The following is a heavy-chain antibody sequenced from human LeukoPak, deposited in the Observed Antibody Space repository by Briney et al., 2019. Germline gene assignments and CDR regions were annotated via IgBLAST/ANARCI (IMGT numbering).Heavy chain of an antibody. CDR3: AKDRAAGYYYYGMDV. CDR1: GFSLGNFW. D-gene: IGHD6-13*01. J-gene: IGHJ6*02. CDR2: ISGSGGST. V-gene: IGHV3-23*01. Sequence: GGSLRLSCAASGFSLGNFWMSWDRQAPGKGLEWVSAISGSGGSTYYADSVKGRFTISRDNSKNTLYLQMNSLRAEDTALYYCAKDRAAGYYYYGMDVWGQGTTVTVSS.